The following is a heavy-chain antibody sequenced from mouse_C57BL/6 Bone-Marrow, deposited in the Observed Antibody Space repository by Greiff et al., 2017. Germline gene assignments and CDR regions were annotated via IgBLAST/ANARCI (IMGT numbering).Heavy chain of an antibody. Sequence: QVQLQQPGAELVRPGTSVTLSCKASGYTFTSYWMHWVKQRPGQGLEWIGVIDPSDSYTNYNQKFKGKATLTVDTSSSTAYMQLSSLTSEDSAVYYCARDFDYDGGYAMDYWGQGTSVTVSS. CDR2: IDPSDSYT. CDR1: GYTFTSYW. J-gene: IGHJ4*01. D-gene: IGHD2-4*01. CDR3: ARDFDYDGGYAMDY. V-gene: IGHV1-59*01.